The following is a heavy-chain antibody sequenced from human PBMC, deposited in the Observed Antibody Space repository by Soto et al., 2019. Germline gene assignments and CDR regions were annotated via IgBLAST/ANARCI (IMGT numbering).Heavy chain of an antibody. Sequence: GASVKVSSKASGLTITSYCISWVRQAPGQGLEWMGWISAYNGNTNYAQKLQGRVTMTTDTSTSTAYMELRSLRSDDTAVYYCARASGSSYWFDPWGQGTLVTVSS. J-gene: IGHJ5*02. V-gene: IGHV1-18*01. D-gene: IGHD1-26*01. CDR2: ISAYNGNT. CDR1: GLTITSYC. CDR3: ARASGSSYWFDP.